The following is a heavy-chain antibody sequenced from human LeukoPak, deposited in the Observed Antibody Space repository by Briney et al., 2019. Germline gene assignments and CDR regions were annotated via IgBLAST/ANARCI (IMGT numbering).Heavy chain of an antibody. D-gene: IGHD1/OR15-1a*01. V-gene: IGHV4-59*01. Sequence: SETLSLTCTVSGDSISAYTWSWLRQPPGKGLEWIGSIYYSGSTNYNPSLERRVTISMDTSKTWFSLNLSGVTAADTAMYYCARELDPTSTNNPHFYYHMDVWGKGSTVTISS. CDR1: GDSISAYT. CDR3: ARELDPTSTNNPHFYYHMDV. CDR2: IYYSGST. J-gene: IGHJ6*03.